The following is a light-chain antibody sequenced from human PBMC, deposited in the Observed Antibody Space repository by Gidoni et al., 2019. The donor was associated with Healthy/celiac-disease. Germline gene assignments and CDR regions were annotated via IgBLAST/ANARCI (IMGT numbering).Light chain of an antibody. V-gene: IGKV3-20*01. CDR3: QQYGSSFT. CDR1: QSVSSSY. Sequence: EIVLTQSPGTLSLSPGDRATLSCRASQSVSSSYLAWYQQKPGQAPRLLIYGASSRATGIPDRFSGNGSGTDFTLTISRLEPEDFAVYYCQQYGSSFTFGQGTRLEIK. CDR2: GAS. J-gene: IGKJ5*01.